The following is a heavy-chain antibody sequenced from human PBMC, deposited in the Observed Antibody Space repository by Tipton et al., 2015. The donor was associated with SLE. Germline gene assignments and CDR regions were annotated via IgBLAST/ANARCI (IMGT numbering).Heavy chain of an antibody. D-gene: IGHD4-17*01. CDR3: ARVAGDHDAFDI. J-gene: IGHJ3*02. CDR1: GYSISSGYY. V-gene: IGHV4-34*01. Sequence: TLSLTCAVSGYSISSGYYWSWIRQPPGKGLEWIGEINHSGSTNYNPSLKRRVTISVDTSKNQFSLKLSSVTAADTAVYYCARVAGDHDAFDIWGQGTMVTVSS. CDR2: INHSGST.